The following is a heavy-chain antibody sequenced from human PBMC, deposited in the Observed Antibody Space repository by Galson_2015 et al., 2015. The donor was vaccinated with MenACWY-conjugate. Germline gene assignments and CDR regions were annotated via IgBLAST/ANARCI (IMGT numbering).Heavy chain of an antibody. CDR1: GYTFTGYY. CDR3: AREERSTTMVSFDY. J-gene: IGHJ4*02. V-gene: IGHV1-2*04. D-gene: IGHD3-10*01. CDR2: INPNSGAT. Sequence: SVKVSCKASGYTFTGYYIHWVRQAPGQGLQWMGWINPNSGATNYAQNFQGWVTMTRDTSITTAYMDLSRLTSDDTAVYYCAREERSTTMVSFDYWGQGTLVTVSS.